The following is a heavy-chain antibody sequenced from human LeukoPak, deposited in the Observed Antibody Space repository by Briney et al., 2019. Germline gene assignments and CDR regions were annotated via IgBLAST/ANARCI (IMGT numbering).Heavy chain of an antibody. D-gene: IGHD3-22*01. J-gene: IGHJ3*01. CDR1: GGSISGYY. Sequence: PSETLSLTCSVSGGSISGYYWSWIRQPPEKGLEWIGYIYYSGSTNYNPSLKSRVTISVDTSKNQFSLKLSSVTAADTAVYYCAKSTYYYDTFVNAFDFWGQGTMVTVSS. CDR3: AKSTYYYDTFVNAFDF. V-gene: IGHV4-59*01. CDR2: IYYSGST.